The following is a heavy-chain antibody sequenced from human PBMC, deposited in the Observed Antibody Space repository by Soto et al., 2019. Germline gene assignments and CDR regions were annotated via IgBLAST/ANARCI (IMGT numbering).Heavy chain of an antibody. CDR1: GFTFSDFE. Sequence: QVQLVESGGGVVQPGRSLRLSCSASGFTFSDFEMYWVRQAPGKGLDWVSFISYDGSNQYYAGSVKGRFTVSRDNSKITLFLIMHSLRPEDTAVYFCARRTGTASRFDYWGQGTLVTVSS. D-gene: IGHD1-7*01. CDR2: ISYDGSNQ. J-gene: IGHJ4*02. CDR3: ARRTGTASRFDY. V-gene: IGHV3-30-3*01.